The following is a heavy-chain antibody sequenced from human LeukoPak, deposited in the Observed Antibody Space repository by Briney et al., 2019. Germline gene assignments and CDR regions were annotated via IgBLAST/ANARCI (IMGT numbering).Heavy chain of an antibody. V-gene: IGHV3-7*01. J-gene: IGHJ4*02. D-gene: IGHD5-18*01. CDR2: IKPGGSEK. CDR1: GFTFSSYW. Sequence: GGSLRLSCAASGFTFSSYWMTWVRQAPGKGLEWVANIKPGGSEKYYVDSVKGRFTISRDNAKNSLYLQMNSLRGEDTAVYYCARTRANTATFDSWGQGTLVTVSS. CDR3: ARTRANTATFDS.